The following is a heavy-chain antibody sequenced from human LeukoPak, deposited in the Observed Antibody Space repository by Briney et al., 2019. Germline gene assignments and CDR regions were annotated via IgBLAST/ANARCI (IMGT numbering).Heavy chain of an antibody. V-gene: IGHV1-8*01. J-gene: IGHJ1*01. CDR3: TRGGPVAGTHKYFQH. CDR2: MNPNNGNT. Sequence: GASVKVSCKASGYTFTSYDINWVRQATGQGLEWMGWMNPNNGNTDYAQKFQGRVTLTRNTFISTAYMELSSLRSEDTAVYYCTRGGPVAGTHKYFQHWGQGTLVTVSS. D-gene: IGHD6-19*01. CDR1: GYTFTSYD.